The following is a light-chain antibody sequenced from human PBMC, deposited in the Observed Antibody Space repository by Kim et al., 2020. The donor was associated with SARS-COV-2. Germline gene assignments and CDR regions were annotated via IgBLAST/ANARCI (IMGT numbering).Light chain of an antibody. Sequence: ASVKLTCTLSSGHSRYAIAWHQQQPEKGPRYLMKLNSDGSHSKGDGIPDRCSGSSSGAERYLTISSLQSEDEADYYCQTWGTGIRVFGGGTQLTVL. CDR1: SGHSRYA. J-gene: IGLJ3*02. V-gene: IGLV4-69*01. CDR3: QTWGTGIRV. CDR2: LNSDGSH.